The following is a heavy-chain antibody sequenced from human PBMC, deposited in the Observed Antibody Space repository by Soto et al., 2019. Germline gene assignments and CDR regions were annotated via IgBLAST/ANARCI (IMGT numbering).Heavy chain of an antibody. V-gene: IGHV5-51*01. CDR2: IYPGDSDT. Sequence: GESLKISCKGSGYSFTSYWIGWVRQMPGKGLEWMGIIYPGDSDTRYSPSFQGQVTISADKSISTAYLQWSSLKASDTAMYYCARQSSPFPYSSSGRYLDYWGQGTLVTVSS. CDR1: GYSFTSYW. J-gene: IGHJ4*02. D-gene: IGHD6-6*01. CDR3: ARQSSPFPYSSSGRYLDY.